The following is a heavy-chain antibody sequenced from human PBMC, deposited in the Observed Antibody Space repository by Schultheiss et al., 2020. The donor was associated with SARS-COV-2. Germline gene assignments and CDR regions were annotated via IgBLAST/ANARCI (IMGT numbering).Heavy chain of an antibody. J-gene: IGHJ6*02. CDR1: GFTFSSYG. CDR2: IWYDGSNK. Sequence: GESLKISCAASGFTFSSYGMHWVRQAPGKGLEWVAVIWYDGSNKYYADSVKGRFTISRDNSKNTLYLQMNSLRAEDTAVYYCARVGVVGATSFYYGMDVWGQGTTVTVSS. V-gene: IGHV3-33*08. D-gene: IGHD1-26*01. CDR3: ARVGVVGATSFYYGMDV.